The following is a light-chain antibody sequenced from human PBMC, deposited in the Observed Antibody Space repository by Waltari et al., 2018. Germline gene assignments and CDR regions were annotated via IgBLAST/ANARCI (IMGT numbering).Light chain of an antibody. CDR1: ESLLHSDNKKNF. CDR2: WAS. V-gene: IGKV4-1*01. J-gene: IGKJ2*01. CDR3: QQYGSTSAYT. Sequence: IVMTQSPDSLAVSLGGRATITCKSSESLLHSDNKKNFLVWFQQRPGQPPRLLIYWASSRESGVPERFTGGGSGTEFSLTIDNVQTEDAAIYHCQQYGSTSAYTFGQGTRLEI.